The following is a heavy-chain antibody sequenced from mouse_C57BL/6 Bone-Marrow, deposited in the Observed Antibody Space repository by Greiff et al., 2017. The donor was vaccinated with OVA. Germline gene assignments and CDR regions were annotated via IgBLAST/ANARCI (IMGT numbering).Heavy chain of an antibody. V-gene: IGHV1-76*01. D-gene: IGHD1-1*01. CDR3: ARRRLGGSSYGWYFDV. CDR2: IYPGSGNT. Sequence: QVQLQQSGAELVRPGASVKLSCKASGYTFTDYYINWVKQRPGQGLEWIARIYPGSGNTYYNEKFKGKATLTAEKSSSTAYMQLSSLTSEDSAVYFCARRRLGGSSYGWYFDVWGTGTTVTVSS. CDR1: GYTFTDYY. J-gene: IGHJ1*03.